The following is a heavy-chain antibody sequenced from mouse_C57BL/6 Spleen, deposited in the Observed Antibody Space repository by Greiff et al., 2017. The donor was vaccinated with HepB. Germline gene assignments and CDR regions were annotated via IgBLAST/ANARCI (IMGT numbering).Heavy chain of an antibody. CDR2: IEPSDSYT. J-gene: IGHJ2*01. V-gene: IGHV1-69*01. CDR1: GYTFTSYW. D-gene: IGHD2-2*01. CDR3: ARRGYDPFDY. Sequence: VQLQQPGAELVMPGASVKLSCKASGYTFTSYWMHWVKQRPGQGLEWIGEIEPSDSYTNYNQKFKGKSTLTVDKSSSTAYMQLSSLTSEDSAVYYCARRGYDPFDYWGQGTTLTVSS.